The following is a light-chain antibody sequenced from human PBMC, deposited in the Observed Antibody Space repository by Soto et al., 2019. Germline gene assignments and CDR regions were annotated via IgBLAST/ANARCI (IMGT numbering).Light chain of an antibody. J-gene: IGLJ2*01. V-gene: IGLV2-23*01. CDR2: EDT. CDR3: CSYSGGTSVV. Sequence: QSALTQPASVSGSPGQSITISCTGTSRDVGNYKLVSWYQQQPGKAPKLIICEDTERPSGISNRFSGSKSGNTASLTISGLQAEYDGDYYCCSYSGGTSVVFGGGTKVTVL. CDR1: SRDVGNYKL.